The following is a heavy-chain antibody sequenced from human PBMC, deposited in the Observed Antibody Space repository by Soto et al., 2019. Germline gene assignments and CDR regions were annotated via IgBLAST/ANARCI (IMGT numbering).Heavy chain of an antibody. Sequence: GASVKVSCKASGFTFTSSAVQWVRQARGQRLEWIGWIVVGSGNTNYAQKFQERVTITRDMSTSPANRGLGSLRPETTAGYNGAAGKDSGSYYAYWG. D-gene: IGHD1-26*01. CDR2: IVVGSGNT. CDR3: AAGKDSGSYYAY. J-gene: IGHJ4*03. CDR1: GFTFTSSA. V-gene: IGHV1-58*01.